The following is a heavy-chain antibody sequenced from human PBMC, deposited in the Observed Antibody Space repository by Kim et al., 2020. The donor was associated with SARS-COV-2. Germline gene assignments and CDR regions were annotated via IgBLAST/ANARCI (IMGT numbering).Heavy chain of an antibody. Sequence: SETLSLTCAVYGGSFSGFYWSWIRQSPGKGLEWIGEITHVGSTNYNPSLKGRVSLLVDTSKKHFFLNLTSVTAADTAVYYCAGGNWFDPWGQGTLVTVSS. CDR3: AGGNWFDP. V-gene: IGHV4-34*01. J-gene: IGHJ5*02. CDR1: GGSFSGFY. CDR2: ITHVGST.